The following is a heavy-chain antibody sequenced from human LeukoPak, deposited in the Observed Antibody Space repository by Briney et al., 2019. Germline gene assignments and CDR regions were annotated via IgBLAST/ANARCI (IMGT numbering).Heavy chain of an antibody. V-gene: IGHV1-2*02. D-gene: IGHD2-2*01. CDR3: VSKGSGYCISTSCQGAFDI. CDR1: GYTFTDYY. CDR2: INPNSGGT. Sequence: ASVKVSCKASGYTFTDYYIHWVRQAPRQGLEWMGWINPNSGGTNYAQKFQGRVTMTRDTSISTGYMELSRLRSDDTAVYYCVSKGSGYCISTSCQGAFDIWGQGTMVTVSS. J-gene: IGHJ3*02.